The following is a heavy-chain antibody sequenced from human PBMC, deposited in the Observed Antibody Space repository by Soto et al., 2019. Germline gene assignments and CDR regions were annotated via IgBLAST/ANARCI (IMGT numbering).Heavy chain of an antibody. D-gene: IGHD5-18*01. CDR3: ARDRRSGYSYGSPYYYYGMDV. V-gene: IGHV4-30-2*01. CDR2: IYHSGST. Sequence: SETLSLTCAVSGGSISSGGYSWSWIRQPPGKGLEWIGYIYHSGSTYYNPSLKSRVTISVDRSKNQFSLKLSSVTAADTAVYYCARDRRSGYSYGSPYYYYGMDVWGQGNTVTVCS. CDR1: GGSISSGGYS. J-gene: IGHJ6*02.